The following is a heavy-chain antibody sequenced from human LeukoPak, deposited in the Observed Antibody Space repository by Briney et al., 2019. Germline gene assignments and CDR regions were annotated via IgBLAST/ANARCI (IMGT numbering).Heavy chain of an antibody. J-gene: IGHJ3*02. Sequence: SETLSLTCTVSGGSISSGSYYWSWIRQPAGKGLEWIGRIYTSGSTNYNPSLKSRVTISADTSKNQFSLKLSSVTAADTAVYYCARTANYYDSSGYPFYAFDIWGQGTMVTVSS. CDR3: ARTANYYDSSGYPFYAFDI. CDR1: GGSISSGSYY. CDR2: IYTSGST. V-gene: IGHV4-61*02. D-gene: IGHD3-22*01.